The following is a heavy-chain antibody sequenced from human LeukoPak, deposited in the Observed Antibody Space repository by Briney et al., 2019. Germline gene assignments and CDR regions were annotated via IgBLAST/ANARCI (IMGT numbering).Heavy chain of an antibody. CDR2: LSGSGGTT. CDR3: AKDLGYSSSWFLGLISGAKDS. V-gene: IGHV3-23*01. CDR1: GFTFSFYG. D-gene: IGHD6-13*01. J-gene: IGHJ3*02. Sequence: GGSLRLSCAASGFTFSFYGMSWVRQAPGKGLEWVSALSGSGGTTYYADFMKGRFTISKDNSKNTLYLQMNSLRAEDTAVYYCAKDLGYSSSWFLGLISGAKDSWGQGTMVTVSS.